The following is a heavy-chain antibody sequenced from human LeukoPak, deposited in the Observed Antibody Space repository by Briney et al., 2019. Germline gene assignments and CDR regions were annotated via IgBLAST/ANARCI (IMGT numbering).Heavy chain of an antibody. V-gene: IGHV3-7*05. D-gene: IGHD1-1*01. CDR3: AKGTTMYAFDI. J-gene: IGHJ3*02. Sequence: GGSLRLSCAASGFTFSDYWMSWVRQAPGKGLEWVANIKEDGSEKYYVDSVKGRFTISRDNAKNSLYLQMNSLTTEDTALYFCAKGTTMYAFDIWGQGTMVTVSS. CDR1: GFTFSDYW. CDR2: IKEDGSEK.